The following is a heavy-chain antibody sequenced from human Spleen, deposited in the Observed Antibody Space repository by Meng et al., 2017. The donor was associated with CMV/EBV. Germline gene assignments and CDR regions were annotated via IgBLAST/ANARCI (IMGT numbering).Heavy chain of an antibody. CDR2: TRYDGRNK. D-gene: IGHD3-22*01. J-gene: IGHJ6*02. Sequence: GESLKISCAASGFTFRSYVMHWVRQAPGKGLEWVAFTRYDGRNKDYADSVKGRFTISRDNSKNTLYLQMNSLRAEDTAVYYCAKDHSEEFYYDSGGYYYHYGMDVWGQGTAVTVSS. V-gene: IGHV3-30*02. CDR3: AKDHSEEFYYDSGGYYYHYGMDV. CDR1: GFTFRSYV.